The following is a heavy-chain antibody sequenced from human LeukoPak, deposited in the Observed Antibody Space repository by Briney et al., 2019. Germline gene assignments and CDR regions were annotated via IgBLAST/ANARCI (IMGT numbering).Heavy chain of an antibody. D-gene: IGHD3-16*01. CDR3: ANDLFGYFDS. CDR1: GFTFSIYA. CDR2: IGDSSDNT. Sequence: PGGSLRLSCAVSGFTFSIYAMSWVRQAPGEGLEWVSSIGDSSDNTYYADSVKGRFITSRDNSKNTLFLQMHSLRAEDTAVYYCANDLFGYFDSWGQGTLVTVSS. J-gene: IGHJ4*02. V-gene: IGHV3-23*01.